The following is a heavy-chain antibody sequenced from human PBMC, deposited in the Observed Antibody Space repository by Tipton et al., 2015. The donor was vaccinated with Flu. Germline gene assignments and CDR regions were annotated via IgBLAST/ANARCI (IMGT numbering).Heavy chain of an antibody. D-gene: IGHD6-19*01. V-gene: IGHV1-18*01. CDR2: ISADNGNT. CDR1: GYIFTNFG. J-gene: IGHJ4*02. Sequence: QLVQSGGAVERPGASVKVSCKASGYIFTNFGFNWVRQAPGQGLEWMGWISADNGNTKYAQKLQGRVTMTTDTFTNTAYMELRSLRSDDTAVYYCAGGSSIEVSGRAADCWGQGTLVTVSS. CDR3: AGGSSIEVSGRAADC.